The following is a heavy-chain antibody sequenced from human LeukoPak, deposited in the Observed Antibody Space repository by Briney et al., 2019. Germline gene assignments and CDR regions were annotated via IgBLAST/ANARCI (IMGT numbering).Heavy chain of an antibody. Sequence: GGSLRLSCAASGFSFRELGMYWVRQAPGKGLEWVAFIRYDGSAKFYSESVKGRFTISRDNAKNSLYLQMNSLSVEDTAVYYCAREKFDYWGQGTLVTVSS. CDR1: GFSFRELG. V-gene: IGHV3-30*02. J-gene: IGHJ4*02. CDR3: AREKFDY. CDR2: IRYDGSAK.